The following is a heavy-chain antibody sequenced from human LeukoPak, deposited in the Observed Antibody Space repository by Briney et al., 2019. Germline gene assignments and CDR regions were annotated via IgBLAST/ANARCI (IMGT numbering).Heavy chain of an antibody. CDR1: GGSFSGYY. D-gene: IGHD3-22*01. CDR3: AGAHPPSSGYYSQSLRGCWFPP. Sequence: SETLSLTCAVYGGSFSGYYWSWIRQPPGKGLEWIGEINHSGSTNYNPSLKSRVTISVDTSKNQFSLKLSSVTAADTAVYYCAGAHPPSSGYYSQSLRGCWFPPGGQETLVT. V-gene: IGHV4-34*01. J-gene: IGHJ5*02. CDR2: INHSGST.